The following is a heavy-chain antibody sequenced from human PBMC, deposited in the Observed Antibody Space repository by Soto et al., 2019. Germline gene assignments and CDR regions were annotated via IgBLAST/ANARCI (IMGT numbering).Heavy chain of an antibody. CDR2: ISGSGGST. CDR3: ATSGSGSDYDY. V-gene: IGHV3-23*01. CDR1: GFTFSSYA. Sequence: EVQLLESGGGLVQPGGSLRLSCAASGFTFSSYAMSCVRQAPGKGLERVSVISGSGGSTYYADSVKGRFTISRDNSNITLYLQLHSLRAKDTAVYYWATSGSGSDYDYWGQGTLVTVSS. D-gene: IGHD3-10*01. J-gene: IGHJ4*02.